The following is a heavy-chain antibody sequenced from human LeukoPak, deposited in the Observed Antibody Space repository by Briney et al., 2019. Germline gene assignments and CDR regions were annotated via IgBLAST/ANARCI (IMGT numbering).Heavy chain of an antibody. J-gene: IGHJ5*02. CDR1: GGSISSYY. Sequence: PSETLSLTCTVSGGSISSYYWSWIRQPPGKGLEWIGYIYYSGSTNYNPSLKSRVTISVDTSKNQFSLKLSSVTAADTAVYYCARRNGDYPNWFDPWGQGTLVTVSS. V-gene: IGHV4-59*01. CDR3: ARRNGDYPNWFDP. CDR2: IYYSGST. D-gene: IGHD4-17*01.